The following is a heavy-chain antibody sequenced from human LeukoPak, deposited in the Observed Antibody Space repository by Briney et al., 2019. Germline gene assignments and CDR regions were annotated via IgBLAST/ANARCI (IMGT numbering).Heavy chain of an antibody. Sequence: ASVKVSCKASGYTLTGYYMHWVRQAPGQGLEWMGWINPNSGGTNYAQKFQGRVTMTRDTSISTAYMELSRLRSDDTAVYYCARGLGLLWFGSNWFGPWGQGTLVTVSS. CDR1: GYTLTGYY. CDR2: INPNSGGT. J-gene: IGHJ5*02. V-gene: IGHV1-2*02. D-gene: IGHD3-10*01. CDR3: ARGLGLLWFGSNWFGP.